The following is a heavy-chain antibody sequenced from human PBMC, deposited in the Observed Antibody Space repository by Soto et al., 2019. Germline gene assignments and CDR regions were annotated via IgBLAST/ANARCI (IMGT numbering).Heavy chain of an antibody. CDR1: GGSISSGDSY. D-gene: IGHD4-17*01. Sequence: QVQLQESRPGLVKPSQTLSLTCTVSGGSISSGDSYWSWIRQPPGRGLEWIGYISNSGSSYYNPSLKNRLAISFDMSMNHVSLKLTSVTAADTAVYYCARYDYGYALEICGQGAIVTVSS. CDR2: ISNSGSS. V-gene: IGHV4-30-4*01. CDR3: ARYDYGYALEI. J-gene: IGHJ3*02.